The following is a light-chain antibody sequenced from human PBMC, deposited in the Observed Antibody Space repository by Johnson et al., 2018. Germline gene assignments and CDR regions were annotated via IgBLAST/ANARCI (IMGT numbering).Light chain of an antibody. CDR1: SSNIGNNY. CDR3: GTWDSSLSAGNV. V-gene: IGLV1-51*02. CDR2: ENN. Sequence: QSVLTQPPSVSAAPGQKVPISCSGSSSNIGNNYVSWYQQLPGTAPKLLIYENNKRPSGIPDRFSGSKSGTSATLGITELQTGDEADYYCGTWDSSLSAGNVFGTGTKVTVL. J-gene: IGLJ1*01.